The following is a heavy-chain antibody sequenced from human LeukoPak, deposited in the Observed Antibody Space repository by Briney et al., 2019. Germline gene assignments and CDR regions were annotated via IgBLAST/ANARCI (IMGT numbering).Heavy chain of an antibody. J-gene: IGHJ4*02. V-gene: IGHV1-18*01. CDR1: GYTFTSYD. CDR2: ISASNGNT. Sequence: ASVKVSCKASGYTFTSYDISWVRQAPGQGLEWMGRISASNGNTNYAQILQGRVTLTTDTSTSTAYMELSSLRSEDTAVYYCARDHGARFDYWGQGTLVTVSS. CDR3: ARDHGARFDY. D-gene: IGHD3-10*01.